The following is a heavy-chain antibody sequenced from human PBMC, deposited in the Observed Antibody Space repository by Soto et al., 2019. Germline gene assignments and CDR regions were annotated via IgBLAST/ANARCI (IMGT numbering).Heavy chain of an antibody. J-gene: IGHJ5*02. D-gene: IGHD3-3*01. Sequence: QVQLQESGPGLAKPSQTLSLTCTVSGGSISSGDYYWSWIRQPPGKGLEWIGYIYYSGSTYYNPSLKSRVTISVDTSKNQFSLKLSSVTAADTAVYYCARARRWSGYSTLTNTNWFDPWGQGTLVTVSS. CDR3: ARARRWSGYSTLTNTNWFDP. V-gene: IGHV4-30-4*01. CDR1: GGSISSGDYY. CDR2: IYYSGST.